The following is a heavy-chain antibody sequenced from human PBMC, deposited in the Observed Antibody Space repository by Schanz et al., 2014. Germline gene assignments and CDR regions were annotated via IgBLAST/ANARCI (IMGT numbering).Heavy chain of an antibody. D-gene: IGHD2-2*01. CDR1: GFTFSSYT. J-gene: IGHJ3*02. V-gene: IGHV3-23*04. Sequence: EVQLVESGGGLVKPGDSLRLSCAASGFTFSSYTMKWVRQAPGKGLDWVSIISGTGSTPYYADSVKGRFTISRDNSKNTLYLQMNSLRDEDTAMYYCAKRCSSTSCSHGAFDIWGQGTMVTVSS. CDR3: AKRCSSTSCSHGAFDI. CDR2: ISGTGSTP.